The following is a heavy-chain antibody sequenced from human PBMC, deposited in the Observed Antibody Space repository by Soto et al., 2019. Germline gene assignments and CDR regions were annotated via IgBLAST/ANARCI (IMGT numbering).Heavy chain of an antibody. J-gene: IGHJ6*02. D-gene: IGHD3-9*01. CDR1: GFTFSSYG. CDR3: AKDRGNYDTHQYYGMDV. CDR2: ISYDGSNK. V-gene: IGHV3-30*18. Sequence: QVQLVESGGGVVQPGRSLRLSCAASGFTFSSYGVHWVRQAPGKGLEWVALISYDGSNKNYADSVKGRFTISRDNSKNTLYLQMNSLRAADTAVYYCAKDRGNYDTHQYYGMDVWGQGTTVTVSS.